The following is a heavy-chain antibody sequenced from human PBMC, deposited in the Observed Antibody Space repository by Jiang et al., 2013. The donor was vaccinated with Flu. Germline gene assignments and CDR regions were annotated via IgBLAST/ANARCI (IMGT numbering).Heavy chain of an antibody. Sequence: GLVKPSQTLSLTCTVSGGSISSGNYYWSWVRQPAGKGLEYIGLIYTSGNTKYNPSLRSRVTISVDSSKNQFSLNLSSVTAADTAVYYCARAPLTGSFSLDAFDIWGQGTMVTVSS. V-gene: IGHV4-61*02. J-gene: IGHJ3*02. CDR1: GGSISSGNYY. CDR2: IYTSGNT. D-gene: IGHD1-26*01. CDR3: ARAPLTGSFSLDAFDI.